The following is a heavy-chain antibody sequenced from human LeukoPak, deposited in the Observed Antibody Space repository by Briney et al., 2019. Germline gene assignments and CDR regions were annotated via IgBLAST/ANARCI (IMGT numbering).Heavy chain of an antibody. V-gene: IGHV3-64*01. D-gene: IGHD6-19*01. CDR3: ARAVAGTEGAFDI. Sequence: PGGSLRLSCAASGFTFSSYAMHWVRQAPGKGLEYVSAISSNGGSTYYANSVKGRFTISRDNSKKTLYLQTGSLRAEDMAVYYCARAVAGTEGAFDIWGQGTMVTVSS. CDR2: ISSNGGST. CDR1: GFTFSSYA. J-gene: IGHJ3*02.